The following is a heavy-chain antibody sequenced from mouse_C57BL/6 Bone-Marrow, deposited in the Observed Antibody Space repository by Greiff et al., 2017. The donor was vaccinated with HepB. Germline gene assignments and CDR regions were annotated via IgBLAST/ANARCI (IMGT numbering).Heavy chain of an antibody. CDR1: GYTFTSYG. Sequence: QVQLKESGAELARPGASVKLSCKASGYTFTSYGISWVKQRTGQGLEWIGEIYPRSGNTYYNEKFKGKATLTADKSSSTAYMELRSLTSEDSAVYFCARWHDGYYFDYWGQGTTLTVSS. J-gene: IGHJ2*01. CDR3: ARWHDGYYFDY. D-gene: IGHD2-3*01. CDR2: IYPRSGNT. V-gene: IGHV1-81*01.